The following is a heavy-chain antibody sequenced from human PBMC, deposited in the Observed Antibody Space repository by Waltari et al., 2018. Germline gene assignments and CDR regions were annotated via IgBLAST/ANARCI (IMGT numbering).Heavy chain of an antibody. Sequence: QVQLVQSGAEVKKPGASVKVSCKASGYTFTSYAMHWVRQAPGQRLEWMGWINAGNGNTKYSQKFQGRVTITRDTSASTAYMELSSLRSEDTAVYYCARDSLGYCSSTSCQLYYYYGMDVWGQGTTVTVSS. CDR3: ARDSLGYCSSTSCQLYYYYGMDV. D-gene: IGHD2-2*01. V-gene: IGHV1-3*01. J-gene: IGHJ6*02. CDR1: GYTFTSYA. CDR2: INAGNGNT.